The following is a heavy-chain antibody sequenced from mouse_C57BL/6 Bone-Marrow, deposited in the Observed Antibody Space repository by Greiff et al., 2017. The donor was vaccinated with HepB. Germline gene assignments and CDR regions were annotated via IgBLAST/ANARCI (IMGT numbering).Heavy chain of an antibody. V-gene: IGHV5-4*01. CDR2: ISDGGSYT. Sequence: EVQGVESGGGLVKPGGSLKLSCAASGFTFSSYAMSWVRQTPEKRLEWVATISDGGSYTYYPDNVKGRFTISRDNAKNNLYLQMSHLKSEDTAMYYCARELLRDWYFDVWGTGTTVTVSS. J-gene: IGHJ1*03. CDR1: GFTFSSYA. D-gene: IGHD1-1*01. CDR3: ARELLRDWYFDV.